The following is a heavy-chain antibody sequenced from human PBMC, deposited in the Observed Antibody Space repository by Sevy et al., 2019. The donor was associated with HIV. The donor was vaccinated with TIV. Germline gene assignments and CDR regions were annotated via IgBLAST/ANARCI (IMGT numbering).Heavy chain of an antibody. V-gene: IGHV3-30*04. CDR1: GFTFSSYA. CDR3: ARGKHCSGGSCYSVGYYYYGMDV. J-gene: IGHJ6*02. D-gene: IGHD2-15*01. Sequence: GGSLRLSCAASGFTFSSYAMHWVRQAPGKGLEWVAVISYDGSNKYYADSVKGRFTISRDNSKNTLYLQMNSLRAEDTAVYYCARGKHCSGGSCYSVGYYYYGMDVWGQGTTVTVSS. CDR2: ISYDGSNK.